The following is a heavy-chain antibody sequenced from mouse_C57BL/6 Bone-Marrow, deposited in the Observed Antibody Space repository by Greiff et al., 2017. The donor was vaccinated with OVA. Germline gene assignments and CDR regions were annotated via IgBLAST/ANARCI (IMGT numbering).Heavy chain of an antibody. J-gene: IGHJ3*01. CDR3: ARHGRGAWFAY. CDR1: GFTFSSYG. V-gene: IGHV5-6*02. Sequence: LKLLESGGDLVKPGGSLKLSCAASGFTFSSYGMSWVRQTPDKRLEWVATISSGGSYTYYPDSVKGRFTISRDNAKNTLYLQMSSLKSEDTAMYYCARHGRGAWFAYWGQGTLVTVSA. CDR2: ISSGGSYT.